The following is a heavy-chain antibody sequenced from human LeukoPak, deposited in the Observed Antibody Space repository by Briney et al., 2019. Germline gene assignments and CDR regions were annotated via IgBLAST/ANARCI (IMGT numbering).Heavy chain of an antibody. V-gene: IGHV7-4-1*02. J-gene: IGHJ4*02. Sequence: GASVKVSCTASGYTFTSYAMNWVRQAPGQGLEWMGWINTNTGNPTYAQGFTGRFVFSLDTSVSTAYLQISSLKAEDTAVYYCAQGMLGTSASSYFDYWGQGTLVTVSS. CDR3: AQGMLGTSASSYFDY. D-gene: IGHD2-2*01. CDR2: INTNTGNP. CDR1: GYTFTSYA.